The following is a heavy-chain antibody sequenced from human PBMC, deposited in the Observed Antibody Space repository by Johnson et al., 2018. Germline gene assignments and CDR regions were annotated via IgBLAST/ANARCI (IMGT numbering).Heavy chain of an antibody. Sequence: VQLVETGAEVKRPGSSVKVSCKASGGPFNDFTISWVRQVPGQGLEWMGGIIPMFGTPHFAQKFQGRVTMTADESTFPVYMELGSLRSADTPLYYCAKRSGASPHYNMDVWWKGTTVTVSS. J-gene: IGHJ6*03. CDR1: GGPFNDFT. CDR3: AKRSGASPHYNMDV. V-gene: IGHV1-69*01. CDR2: IIPMFGTP. D-gene: IGHD2-8*02.